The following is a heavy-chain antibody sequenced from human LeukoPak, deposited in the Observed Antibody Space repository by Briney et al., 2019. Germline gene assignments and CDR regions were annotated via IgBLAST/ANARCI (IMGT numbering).Heavy chain of an antibody. V-gene: IGHV3-48*01. CDR1: GFTFSDYS. J-gene: IGHJ4*02. CDR2: ISSSSSTI. CDR3: AKDWGSGSYTFDY. Sequence: GGSLRLSCAASGFTFSDYSMNWVRQAPGKGLQWVSYISSSSSTIYYADSVKGRFTISRDNAKNSLYLQMNSLRAEDTAVYYCAKDWGSGSYTFDYWGQRTLVTVSS. D-gene: IGHD1-26*01.